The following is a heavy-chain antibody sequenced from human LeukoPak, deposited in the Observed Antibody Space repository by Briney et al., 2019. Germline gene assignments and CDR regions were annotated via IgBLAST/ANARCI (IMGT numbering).Heavy chain of an antibody. CDR1: GFTFSSYA. J-gene: IGHJ4*02. V-gene: IGHV3-23*01. D-gene: IGHD3-10*01. CDR3: AKDDSSRPARGVMSDY. Sequence: GGSLRLSCAASGFTFSSYAMSWVRQAPGKGLEWVSAISGSGGSTYYADSVKGRFTIPRDNSKNTLYLQMNSLRAEDTAVYYCAKDDSSRPARGVMSDYWGQGTLVTVSS. CDR2: ISGSGGST.